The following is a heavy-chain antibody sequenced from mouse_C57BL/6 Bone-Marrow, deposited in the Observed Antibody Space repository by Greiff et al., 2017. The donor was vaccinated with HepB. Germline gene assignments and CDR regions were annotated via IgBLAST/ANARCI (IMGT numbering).Heavy chain of an antibody. CDR2: IYPGNSDT. CDR3: TRGDYGSSSYAMDY. CDR1: GYTFTSYW. J-gene: IGHJ4*01. Sequence: VQLKQSGTVLARPGASVKMSCKPSGYTFTSYWMHWVKQRPGQGLEWIGAIYPGNSDTSYNQKFKGKAKLTAVTSASTAYMELSSLTNEDSAVYSCTRGDYGSSSYAMDYWGQGTSVTVSS. D-gene: IGHD1-1*01. V-gene: IGHV1-5*01.